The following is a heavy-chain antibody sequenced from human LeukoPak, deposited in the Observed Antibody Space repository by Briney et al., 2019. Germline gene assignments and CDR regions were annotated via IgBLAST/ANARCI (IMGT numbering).Heavy chain of an antibody. Sequence: GASVKVSCKASGYTFTSYDINWVRQATGQGLEWMGWMNPNSGNTGYAQKFQGRVTMTRNTSISTAYMELSSLRSEDTAVYYCAGSIAVAGGAFDYWGQGTLVTVSS. V-gene: IGHV1-8*01. J-gene: IGHJ4*02. D-gene: IGHD6-19*01. CDR3: AGSIAVAGGAFDY. CDR1: GYTFTSYD. CDR2: MNPNSGNT.